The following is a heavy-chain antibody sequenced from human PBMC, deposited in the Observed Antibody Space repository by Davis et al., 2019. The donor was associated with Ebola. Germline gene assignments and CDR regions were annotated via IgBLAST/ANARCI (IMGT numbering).Heavy chain of an antibody. CDR3: AKDRLTTVTPSY. D-gene: IGHD4-17*01. Sequence: GESLKISCAASGFTFSSYGMHWVRQAPGKGLEWVAVISYDGSNKYYADSVKGRFTISRDNSKNTLYLQMNSLRAEDTAVYYCAKDRLTTVTPSYWGQGTLVTVSS. CDR2: ISYDGSNK. J-gene: IGHJ4*02. V-gene: IGHV3-30*18. CDR1: GFTFSSYG.